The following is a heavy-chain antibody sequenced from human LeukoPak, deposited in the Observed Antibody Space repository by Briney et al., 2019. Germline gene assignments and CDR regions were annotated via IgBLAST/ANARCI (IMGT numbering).Heavy chain of an antibody. CDR1: GFTFSSYA. J-gene: IGHJ4*02. Sequence: GGSLRLSCAASGFTFSSYAMSWVRQAPGKGLEWVSAISGSGGSTYYADSVKGRFTISRDNSKNTLYLQMNSLRAEDTAVYYCPKGRDITMVRGVIIWYYFDYWGQGTLVTVSS. V-gene: IGHV3-23*01. D-gene: IGHD3-10*01. CDR2: ISGSGGST. CDR3: PKGRDITMVRGVIIWYYFDY.